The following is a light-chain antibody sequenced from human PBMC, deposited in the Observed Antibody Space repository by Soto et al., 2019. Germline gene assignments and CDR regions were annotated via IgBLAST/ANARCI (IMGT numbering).Light chain of an antibody. J-gene: IGLJ1*01. CDR2: GNS. CDR1: STNIGAGYG. V-gene: IGLV1-40*01. CDR3: QSYDNSLSGSYV. Sequence: QSALTQPPSLSCAPLQMVSISCTVISTNIGAGYGVHWYQQLPGTAPKLLIYGNSNRPSGVPDRFSGSKSGTSASLAITGLQAEDEADYYCQSYDNSLSGSYVFGTGTKVTVL.